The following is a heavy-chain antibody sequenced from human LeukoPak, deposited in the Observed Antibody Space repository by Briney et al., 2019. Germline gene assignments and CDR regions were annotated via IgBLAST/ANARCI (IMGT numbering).Heavy chain of an antibody. Sequence: GGSLRLSCAASGFTVSSNYMSWVRQAPGKGLEWVSVIYSGGSTYYADSVKGRFTISRDNSKNTLYLQMNGLRAGDTAVYYCAREGLDSGYENWGQGTLVTVSS. CDR3: AREGLDSGYEN. CDR1: GFTVSSNY. V-gene: IGHV3-53*01. J-gene: IGHJ4*02. D-gene: IGHD5-12*01. CDR2: IYSGGST.